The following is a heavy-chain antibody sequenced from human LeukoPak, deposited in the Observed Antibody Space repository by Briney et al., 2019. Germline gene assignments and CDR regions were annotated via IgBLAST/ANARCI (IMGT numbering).Heavy chain of an antibody. J-gene: IGHJ4*02. CDR3: ARVAAVAGTFSDY. V-gene: IGHV4-34*01. CDR1: GGSFSGYY. CDR2: INHSGST. D-gene: IGHD6-19*01. Sequence: KRSETLSLTCAVYGGSFSGYYWSWLRPPPGKGMEWIGEINHSGSTNYNPSLKSRVTITVDTSKNQSSLKLSYVTAADTAGYYCARVAAVAGTFSDYWGGGTVVSVFS.